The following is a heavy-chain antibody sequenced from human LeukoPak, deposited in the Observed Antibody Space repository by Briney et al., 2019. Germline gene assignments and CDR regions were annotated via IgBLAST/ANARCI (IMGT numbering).Heavy chain of an antibody. D-gene: IGHD4-23*01. Sequence: SETLSLTCAVYGGSFSGYYWSWIRQPPGKGLEWIGEINHSGSTNYNPSLKSRVTISVDTSKNQFSLKLSSVTAADTAVYYCARNGGNSDFDYWGQGTLVTVSS. V-gene: IGHV4-34*01. CDR3: ARNGGNSDFDY. J-gene: IGHJ4*02. CDR1: GGSFSGYY. CDR2: INHSGST.